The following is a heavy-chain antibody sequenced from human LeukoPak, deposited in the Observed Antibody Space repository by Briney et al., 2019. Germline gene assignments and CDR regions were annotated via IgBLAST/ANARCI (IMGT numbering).Heavy chain of an antibody. CDR1: GFTFSSYG. J-gene: IGHJ1*01. V-gene: IGHV3-30*18. CDR2: ISYDGSNK. D-gene: IGHD5-12*01. CDR3: AKESGGSGYSGYDYFEYFQH. Sequence: GGSLRLSCAASGFTFSSYGMHWVRQAPGKGLEWVAVISYDGSNKYYADSVKGRFTISRDNSKNTLYLQINSLRAEDTAVYYCAKESGGSGYSGYDYFEYFQHWGQATLVTVCS.